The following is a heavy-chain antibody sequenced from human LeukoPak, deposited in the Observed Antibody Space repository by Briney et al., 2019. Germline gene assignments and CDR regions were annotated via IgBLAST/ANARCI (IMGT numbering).Heavy chain of an antibody. CDR1: GFTFSTYW. V-gene: IGHV3-7*05. Sequence: GGSLRLSCAASGFTFSTYWMSWVRQAPGKGLEWVANIKQDGSEKYYVDSVKGRFTISRDNAKNSLYLQMNSLRAEDTAVYYCAKSYGSGSYYNPELDYWGQGTLVTVSS. D-gene: IGHD3-10*01. J-gene: IGHJ4*02. CDR2: IKQDGSEK. CDR3: AKSYGSGSYYNPELDY.